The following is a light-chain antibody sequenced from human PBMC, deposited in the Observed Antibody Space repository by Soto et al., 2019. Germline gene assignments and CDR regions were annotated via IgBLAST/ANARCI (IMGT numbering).Light chain of an antibody. V-gene: IGKV3-20*01. Sequence: EIVLTQSPGTLSLSPGERVTLSCRASQSVSSSYLAWYQQKPGQAPRLLIYGASSRATGIPDRFSGSGSGTDFTLTITRPEPEDFAVYYCQHYRTSFGGGTEVEIK. CDR1: QSVSSSY. CDR3: QHYRTS. CDR2: GAS. J-gene: IGKJ4*01.